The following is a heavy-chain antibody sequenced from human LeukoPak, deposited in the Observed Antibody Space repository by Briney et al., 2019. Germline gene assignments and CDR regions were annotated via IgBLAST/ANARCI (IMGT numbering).Heavy chain of an antibody. CDR1: GGSISSTSYY. V-gene: IGHV4-39*01. D-gene: IGHD3-10*01. CDR3: ASQVGYGSGTYYNKLFDY. CDR2: IYYSGTT. Sequence: SETLSLTCTVSGGSISSTSYYWGWIRQPPGEGLEWIGSIYYSGTTYYNPSLKSRVTISLDTSQNQFSLRLTSVTAADTAVYYCASQVGYGSGTYYNKLFDYWGQGILLTVSS. J-gene: IGHJ4*02.